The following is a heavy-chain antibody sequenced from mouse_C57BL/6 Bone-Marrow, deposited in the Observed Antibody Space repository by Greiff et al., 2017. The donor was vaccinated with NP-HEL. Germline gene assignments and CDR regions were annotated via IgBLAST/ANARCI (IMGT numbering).Heavy chain of an antibody. CDR1: GYTFTDYY. J-gene: IGHJ4*01. D-gene: IGHD1-1*01. Sequence: VQLVESGAELVRPGASVKLSCKASGYTFTDYYINWVKQRPGQGLEWIARIYPGSGNTYYNEKFKGKATLTAEKSSSTAYMQLSSLTSEDSAVYFCEKDSYYGSSRDYAMYYWGQGTSVTVSS. CDR3: EKDSYYGSSRDYAMYY. V-gene: IGHV1-76*01. CDR2: IYPGSGNT.